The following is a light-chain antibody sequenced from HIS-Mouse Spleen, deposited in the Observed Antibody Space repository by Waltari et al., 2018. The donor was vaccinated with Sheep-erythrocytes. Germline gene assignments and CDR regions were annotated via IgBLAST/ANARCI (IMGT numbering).Light chain of an antibody. J-gene: IGLJ3*02. V-gene: IGLV2-23*01. CDR3: CSYAGSSTPWV. CDR2: EGS. CDR1: SSDVGSYNL. Sequence: QSALTQPPSASGSPGQSVTISCTGTSSDVGSYNLVSWYQQHPGKAPKLMIYEGSKRHSGVSNRFSGSKSGNTASLTISGLQAEDEADYYCCSYAGSSTPWVFGGGTKVTVL.